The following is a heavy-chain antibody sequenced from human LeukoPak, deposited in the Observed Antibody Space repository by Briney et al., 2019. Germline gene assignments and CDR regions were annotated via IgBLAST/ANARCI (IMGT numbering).Heavy chain of an antibody. CDR1: GFTFSDYY. J-gene: IGHJ4*02. CDR2: ISNTGAT. Sequence: PGGSLRLSCAASGFTFSDYYMAWIRQAPGKGLDWVSYISNTGATKYADSVAGRFTISRDNAKKSLYLQMNSLRAEDTAMYYCVRELDSIDSWGQGTLVTVSS. CDR3: VRELDSIDS. V-gene: IGHV3-11*01. D-gene: IGHD2-15*01.